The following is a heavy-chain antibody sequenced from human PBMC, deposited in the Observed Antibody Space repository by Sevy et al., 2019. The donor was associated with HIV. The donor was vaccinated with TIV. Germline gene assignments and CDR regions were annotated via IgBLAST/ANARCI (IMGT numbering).Heavy chain of an antibody. CDR2: INHSGST. V-gene: IGHV4-34*01. Sequence: SETLSLTCAVYGGSFSGYYWSWIRQPPGKGLEWIGEINHSGSTNYNPSLKSRVTISVDTSKNQFSLKLSSVTAADTAVYYCARSWSKYYYSSGSYVWGQGTLVTVSS. D-gene: IGHD3-10*01. CDR1: GGSFSGYY. CDR3: ARSWSKYYYSSGSYV. J-gene: IGHJ4*02.